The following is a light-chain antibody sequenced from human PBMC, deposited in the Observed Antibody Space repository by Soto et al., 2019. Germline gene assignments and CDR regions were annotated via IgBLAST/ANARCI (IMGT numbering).Light chain of an antibody. J-gene: IGLJ1*01. CDR2: DVS. CDR1: RSDVGGYNF. CDR3: CSYAGSYTYG. V-gene: IGLV2-11*01. Sequence: QSALTQPRSVCGSPGQSVTISCTGTRSDVGGYNFVSWYQQHPGKAPKLMIYDVSKRPSGVPDRFSGSKSGNTASLTISGLQAEDEAYYYCCSYAGSYTYGFGTGTKLTVL.